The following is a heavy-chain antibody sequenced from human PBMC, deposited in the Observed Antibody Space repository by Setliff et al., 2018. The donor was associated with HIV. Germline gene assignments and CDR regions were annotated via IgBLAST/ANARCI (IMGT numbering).Heavy chain of an antibody. CDR2: ISSTGNTI. CDR1: GFTFFSYE. CDR3: ARDLAYYYDSSAIDY. Sequence: GGSLRLSCAASGFTFFSYEMNWVRQAPGKGLEWISYISSTGNTIYYADSVKGRFTISRDNAKSSLSLQMNSLRPEDTAVYYCARDLAYYYDSSAIDYWGQGTLVTVSS. J-gene: IGHJ4*02. D-gene: IGHD3-22*01. V-gene: IGHV3-48*03.